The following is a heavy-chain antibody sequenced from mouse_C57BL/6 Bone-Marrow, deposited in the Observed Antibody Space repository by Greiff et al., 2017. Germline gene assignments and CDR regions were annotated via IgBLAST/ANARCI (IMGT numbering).Heavy chain of an antibody. CDR2: INPSSGYT. CDR3: ARSKDYDRRYFDY. CDR1: GYTFTSYT. V-gene: IGHV1-4*01. D-gene: IGHD2-4*01. J-gene: IGHJ2*01. Sequence: QVHVKQSGAELARPGASVKMSCKASGYTFTSYTMHWVKQRPGQGLEWIGYINPSSGYTKYNQKFKDTATLAADKTSRTAYMQLGSLTSEDSAVYYCARSKDYDRRYFDYWGQGTTLTVSS.